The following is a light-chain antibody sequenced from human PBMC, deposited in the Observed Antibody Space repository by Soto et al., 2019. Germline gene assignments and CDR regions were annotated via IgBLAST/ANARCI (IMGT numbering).Light chain of an antibody. CDR3: QQYETFSGT. Sequence: DIQMTQSPATLSASVGDRVSITCRASQDISRWLAWYQQKPGEAPKLLIYDASALPRGVPSRFSGSGSGTKFTLTIASLQPDDFATYYCQQYETFSGTFGPGTKVDIK. CDR2: DAS. CDR1: QDISRW. V-gene: IGKV1-5*01. J-gene: IGKJ1*01.